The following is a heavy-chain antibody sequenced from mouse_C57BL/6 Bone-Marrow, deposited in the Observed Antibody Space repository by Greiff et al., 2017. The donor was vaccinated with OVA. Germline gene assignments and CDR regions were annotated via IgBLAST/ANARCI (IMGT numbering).Heavy chain of an antibody. CDR1: GYTFTSYW. CDR2: INPSNGGT. CDR3: ARSRHSDYPWFAY. V-gene: IGHV1-53*01. J-gene: IGHJ3*01. D-gene: IGHD2-4*01. Sequence: QVQLQQPGTELVKPGASVKLSCKASGYTFTSYWMHWVKQRPGQGLEWIGNINPSNGGTNYNEKFKSKATLTVDKSSSTAYMQLSSLTSEDSAVYSFARSRHSDYPWFAYWGPGTLVTVSA.